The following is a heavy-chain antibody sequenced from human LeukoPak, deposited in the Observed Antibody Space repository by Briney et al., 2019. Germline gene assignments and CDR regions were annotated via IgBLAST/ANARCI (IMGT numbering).Heavy chain of an antibody. J-gene: IGHJ4*02. Sequence: SETLSLTCAVSGYSMSSRNWWGWIRQPPGKGLEWIGYIYYSGSIYYNPSLKSRVTMSVDTSKNQFSLKLSSVTAVDTAVYYCARMSYDSSGYYEYYFDYWGQGTLVTVSS. CDR2: IYYSGSI. V-gene: IGHV4-28*05. D-gene: IGHD3-22*01. CDR1: GYSMSSRNW. CDR3: ARMSYDSSGYYEYYFDY.